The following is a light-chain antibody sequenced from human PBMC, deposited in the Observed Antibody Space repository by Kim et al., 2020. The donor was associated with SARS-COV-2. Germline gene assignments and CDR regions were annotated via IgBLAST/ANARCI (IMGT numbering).Light chain of an antibody. Sequence: SPGDRATLSCRASQSFSSNYLAWYQQKPGHAPRLLIYGASSRATGIPDRFSGSGSGTDFTLTISRLEPEDFSVYYCQQYGSSPRAFGQGTKVDIK. CDR2: GAS. V-gene: IGKV3-20*01. CDR1: QSFSSNY. CDR3: QQYGSSPRA. J-gene: IGKJ1*01.